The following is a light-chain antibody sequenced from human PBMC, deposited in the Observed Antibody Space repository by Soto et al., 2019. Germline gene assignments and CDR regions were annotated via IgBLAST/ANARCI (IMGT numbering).Light chain of an antibody. Sequence: QSALTQPPSVSGAPGQRVTISCTGSGSNIGAGYDVHWYQQLPGTAPKLLIYANNNRPSGVPDRFSGSKSGTSASLAITGLQAEDEAGYYCQSYDSSLSGPVFGTGTKVTVL. CDR1: GSNIGAGYD. CDR2: ANN. V-gene: IGLV1-40*01. CDR3: QSYDSSLSGPV. J-gene: IGLJ1*01.